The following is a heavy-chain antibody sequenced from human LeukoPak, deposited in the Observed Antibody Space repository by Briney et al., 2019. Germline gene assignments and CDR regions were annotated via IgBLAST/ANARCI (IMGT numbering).Heavy chain of an antibody. CDR3: ARDGGYSVGAAAGFDY. D-gene: IGHD5/OR15-5a*01. J-gene: IGHJ4*02. V-gene: IGHV4-39*07. CDR1: GDSISSSTYF. Sequence: SETLSLTCTVSGDSISSSTYFWGWIRQPPGKGLEWIGSIYYSGTTYYNPSLKSRVTISVDTSKNQLSLRLSSVTAADTAVYYCARDGGYSVGAAAGFDYWGQGTLVTVSS. CDR2: IYYSGTT.